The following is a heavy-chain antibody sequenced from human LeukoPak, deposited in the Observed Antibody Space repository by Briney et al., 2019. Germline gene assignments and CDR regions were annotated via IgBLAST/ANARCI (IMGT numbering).Heavy chain of an antibody. V-gene: IGHV5-51*01. Sequence: GESLKISCKASGYSFSNYWIGWVRQMPGKGPEWMGIIYPGDSDTRYSPSLQGQVTISADKSTSTAYLQWGSLKASDTAMYYCARRVATIDFFDYWGQGTLVTASS. CDR1: GYSFSNYW. CDR2: IYPGDSDT. D-gene: IGHD5-24*01. CDR3: ARRVATIDFFDY. J-gene: IGHJ4*02.